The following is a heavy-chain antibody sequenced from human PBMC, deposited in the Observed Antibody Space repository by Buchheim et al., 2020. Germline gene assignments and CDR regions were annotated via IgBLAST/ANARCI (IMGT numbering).Heavy chain of an antibody. CDR3: TTDVVMTMAWGAVHY. V-gene: IGHV3-15*07. CDR1: GFTFSNAW. Sequence: EVQLVESGGGLVKPGGSLRLSCAASGFTFSNAWMNWVRQAPGKGLEWVGRIKSKSDGGTTDYAAPVKGRFTISRDDSKSTLYLQINSLKTEDTAMYYCTTDVVMTMAWGAVHYWGQGTL. CDR2: IKSKSDGGTT. J-gene: IGHJ4*02. D-gene: IGHD3-10*01.